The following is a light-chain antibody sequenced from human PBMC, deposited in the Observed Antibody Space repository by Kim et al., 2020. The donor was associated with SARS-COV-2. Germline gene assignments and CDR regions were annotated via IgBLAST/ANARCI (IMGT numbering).Light chain of an antibody. CDR1: KIEVKS. Sequence: SYELTQPPSVSVAPGQTATITCGGFKIEVKSVHWYQQKPGQAPVLVIHYDSDRPSGIPERFSGSKSGNTATLTISRVEVGDEADYYCQVFDSSSDKYVVFGGGTQLTVL. CDR2: YDS. J-gene: IGLJ2*01. CDR3: QVFDSSSDKYVV. V-gene: IGLV3-21*04.